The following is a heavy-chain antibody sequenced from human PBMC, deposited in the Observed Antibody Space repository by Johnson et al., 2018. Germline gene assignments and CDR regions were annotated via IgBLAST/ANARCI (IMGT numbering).Heavy chain of an antibody. CDR1: GFTFSSYW. CDR3: ARSIPFYYGMDF. V-gene: IGHV3-74*01. CDR2: INSDGSST. Sequence: VQLQESGGGLVQPGGSLRLSCAASGFTFSSYWMHWVRQAPGKGLVWVSRINSDGSSTSYADSVKGRFTISRDNAKNSLYLQMNSLRAEDTAVYYCARSIPFYYGMDFWGQGTTVTVSS. D-gene: IGHD2-2*02. J-gene: IGHJ6*02.